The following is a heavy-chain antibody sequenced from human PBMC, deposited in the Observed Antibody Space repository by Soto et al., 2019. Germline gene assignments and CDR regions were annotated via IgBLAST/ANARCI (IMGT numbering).Heavy chain of an antibody. Sequence: GESRRISCQGSGYSFTSYWIGWVRQLPGKGLEWMGIIYPGDSDTRYSPSFQGQVTISADKSISTAYLQWSSLKASDTAMYYCARRLSYYDSSGYSYYFDYWGQGTLVTVSS. CDR3: ARRLSYYDSSGYSYYFDY. CDR2: IYPGDSDT. D-gene: IGHD3-22*01. J-gene: IGHJ4*02. V-gene: IGHV5-51*01. CDR1: GYSFTSYW.